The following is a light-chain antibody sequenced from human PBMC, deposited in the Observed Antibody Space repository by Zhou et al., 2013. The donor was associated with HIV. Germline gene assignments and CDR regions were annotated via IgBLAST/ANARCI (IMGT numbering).Light chain of an antibody. CDR2: GAS. CDR1: QTIDNY. V-gene: IGKV1-39*01. J-gene: IGKJ1*01. CDR3: QQYNSYWT. Sequence: DIQMTQSPSSLSASVGDRVTITCRTSQTIDNYLNWYQQKPGKAPNLLIYGASILKSGVPSRFSGSGSGTEFTLTISSLQPDDFATYYCQQYNSYWTFGQGTKVEIK.